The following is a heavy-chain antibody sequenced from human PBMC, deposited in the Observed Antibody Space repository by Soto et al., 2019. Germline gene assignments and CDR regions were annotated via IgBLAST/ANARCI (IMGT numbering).Heavy chain of an antibody. V-gene: IGHV4-39*01. D-gene: IGHD1-7*01. CDR2: IYYSGST. CDR1: GGSISSSSYY. Sequence: PSETLSLTCTVSGGSISSSSYYWGWIRQPPGKGLEWIGSIYYSGSTYYNPSLKSRVTISVDTSKNQFSLKLSSVTAADTAVYYCAGLNLAGAFDIWGQGTMVTVSS. CDR3: AGLNLAGAFDI. J-gene: IGHJ3*02.